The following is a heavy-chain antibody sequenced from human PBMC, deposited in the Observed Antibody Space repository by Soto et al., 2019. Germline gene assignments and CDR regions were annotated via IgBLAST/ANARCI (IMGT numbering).Heavy chain of an antibody. Sequence: GSLRLSCVASGFTFSSYSLNWVRQAPGKGLEWVSYISSSSGTIYYADSVKGRFTISRDNAENSLCLQMNSLRDDDTAVYYCAREDPWSANADDMDVWGQGTTVTVSS. CDR2: ISSSSGTI. J-gene: IGHJ6*02. CDR1: GFTFSSYS. CDR3: AREDPWSANADDMDV. D-gene: IGHD3-3*01. V-gene: IGHV3-48*02.